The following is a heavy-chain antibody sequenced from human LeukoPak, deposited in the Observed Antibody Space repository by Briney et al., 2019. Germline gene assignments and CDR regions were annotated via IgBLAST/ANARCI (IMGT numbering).Heavy chain of an antibody. CDR1: GFTFSSYA. D-gene: IGHD3-10*01. CDR2: ICGSGGST. Sequence: GSLRLSCAASGFTFSSYAMSWVRQAPGEGLEWVSAICGSGGSTYYADSVKGRFTISRDNSKNTLYLQMNSLRAEDTAVYYGAKDGYGSGSYFFPGGMDVWGQGTTVTVSS. J-gene: IGHJ6*02. V-gene: IGHV3-23*01. CDR3: AKDGYGSGSYFFPGGMDV.